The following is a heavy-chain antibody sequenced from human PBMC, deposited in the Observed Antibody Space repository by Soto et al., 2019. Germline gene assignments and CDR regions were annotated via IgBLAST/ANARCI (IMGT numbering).Heavy chain of an antibody. CDR1: GGTFSSYA. CDR2: IIPIFGTA. J-gene: IGHJ5*02. V-gene: IGHV1-69*06. D-gene: IGHD3-22*01. CDR3: ARTAGVVVITYNWFDP. Sequence: SVKVSCKASGGTFSSYAISWVRQAPGQGLEWMGGIIPIFGTANYAQKFQGRVTITADKSTSTAYMELSSLRSEETAVYYCARTAGVVVITYNWFDPWGQGTLVTVSS.